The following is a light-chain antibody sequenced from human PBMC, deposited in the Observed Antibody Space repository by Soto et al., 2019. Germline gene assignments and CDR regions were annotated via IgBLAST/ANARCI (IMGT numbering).Light chain of an antibody. CDR3: QHYDNLPPFT. CDR1: EDIRTS. V-gene: IGKV1-33*01. CDR2: GAS. Sequence: DIQMTQSPSSLSASVGARVSITCQASEDIRTSLSWFQHKPGRAPTLLIYGASYLETGVPSRFRGSGSGTDFTLTISSLQPEDIATYYCQHYDNLPPFTCGPATIVDVK. J-gene: IGKJ3*01.